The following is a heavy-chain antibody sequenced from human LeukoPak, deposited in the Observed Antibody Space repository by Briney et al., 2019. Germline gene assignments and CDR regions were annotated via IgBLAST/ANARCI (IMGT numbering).Heavy chain of an antibody. D-gene: IGHD2-15*01. CDR1: GFTFSSYA. CDR3: ARDPTVVVVAATLPYDY. J-gene: IGHJ4*02. CDR2: ILYDGSNK. V-gene: IGHV3-30-3*01. Sequence: PGRSLRLSCAASGFTFSSYAMHWVRQAPGKGLEWVAVILYDGSNKYYADSVKGRFTISRDNSKNTLYLQMNSLRAEDTAVYYCARDPTVVVVAATLPYDYWGQGTLVTVSS.